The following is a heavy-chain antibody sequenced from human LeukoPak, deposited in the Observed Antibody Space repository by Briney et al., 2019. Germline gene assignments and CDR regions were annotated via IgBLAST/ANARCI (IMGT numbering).Heavy chain of an antibody. J-gene: IGHJ6*01. CDR3: TRSGLTGMREYPRADYYYYGMDV. D-gene: IGHD2-2*02. CDR1: GGSISSYY. CDR2: IYYSGST. V-gene: IGHV4-59*12. Sequence: PSETLSLTCTVSGGSISSYYWSWIRQPPGKGLEWIGYIYYSGSTNYNPSLKSRVTISVDPSTNQFSLKLTSVTAADTAVYFCTRSGLTGMREYPRADYYYYGMDVWGQGTAVTVSS.